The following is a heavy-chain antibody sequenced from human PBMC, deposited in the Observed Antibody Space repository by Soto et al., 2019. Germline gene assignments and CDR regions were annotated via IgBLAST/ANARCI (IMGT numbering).Heavy chain of an antibody. CDR2: FDPEDGET. J-gene: IGHJ3*02. V-gene: IGHV1-24*01. Sequence: ASVKVSFKVSGYTLTELSMHWVRQAPGKGLEWMGGFDPEDGETIYAQKFQGRVTMTEDTSTDTAYMELSSLRSEDTAVYYCATDLGLAYDGAFDIWGQGTMVTVS. D-gene: IGHD5-12*01. CDR3: ATDLGLAYDGAFDI. CDR1: GYTLTELS.